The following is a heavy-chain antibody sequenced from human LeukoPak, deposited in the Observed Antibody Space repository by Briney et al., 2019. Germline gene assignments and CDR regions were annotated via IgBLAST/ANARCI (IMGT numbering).Heavy chain of an antibody. J-gene: IGHJ4*02. Sequence: GGSLRLSCAASGFTFSTHRMSWVRQAPGKGLEWVSAISGSGGSTYYADSVKGRFTISRDNSKNTLYLQMNSLRAEDTAVYYCAKDGYSSSWFDYWGQGTLVTVSS. CDR1: GFTFSTHR. CDR3: AKDGYSSSWFDY. CDR2: ISGSGGST. D-gene: IGHD6-13*01. V-gene: IGHV3-23*01.